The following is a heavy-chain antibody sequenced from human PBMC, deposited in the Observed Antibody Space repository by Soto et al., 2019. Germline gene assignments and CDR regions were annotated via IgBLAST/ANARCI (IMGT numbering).Heavy chain of an antibody. J-gene: IGHJ6*04. Sequence: ASVKVSCKASGYTFTSYYMHWVRQAPGQGLEWMGIINPSGGSTSYAQKFQGRVTMTRDTSTSTVYMGLSSLRSEDTAVYYCARQGSGSSGYKGLQGGMDVWGKGTTVTVSS. V-gene: IGHV1-46*01. CDR2: INPSGGST. CDR3: ARQGSGSSGYKGLQGGMDV. D-gene: IGHD3-22*01. CDR1: GYTFTSYY.